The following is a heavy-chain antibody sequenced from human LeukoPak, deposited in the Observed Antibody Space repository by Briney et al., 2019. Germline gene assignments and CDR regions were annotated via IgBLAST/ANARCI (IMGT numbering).Heavy chain of an antibody. V-gene: IGHV3-23*01. CDR2: ISGSGGST. CDR1: GFTFSSYA. CDR3: AKDHYGGSGSYYDY. Sequence: GGSLRLSCAASGFTFSSYAMTWVRQAPGKGLEWVSAISGSGGSTYYADSVKGRFTISRDNSKNTLYLQMNSLRAEDTAVYYCAKDHYGGSGSYYDYWGQGTLVTVSS. J-gene: IGHJ4*02. D-gene: IGHD3-10*01.